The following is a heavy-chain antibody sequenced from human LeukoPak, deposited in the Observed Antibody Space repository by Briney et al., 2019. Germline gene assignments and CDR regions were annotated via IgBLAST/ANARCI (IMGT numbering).Heavy chain of an antibody. CDR1: GGSISSGGYY. CDR2: IYYSGST. CDR3: VRDSTNIGANWFDP. Sequence: SETLSLTCTVSGGSISSGGYYWSWIRQHPGKGLEWIGYIYYSGSTYYNPSLKSRVTISVDTSKDQFSLKLSSVTAADTAVYYCVRDSTNIGANWFDPWGQGTLVTVSS. V-gene: IGHV4-31*03. J-gene: IGHJ5*02. D-gene: IGHD5-12*01.